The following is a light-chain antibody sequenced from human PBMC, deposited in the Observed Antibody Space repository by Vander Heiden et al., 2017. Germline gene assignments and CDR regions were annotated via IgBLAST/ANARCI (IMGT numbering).Light chain of an antibody. CDR1: PGVSSN. CDR2: GAS. V-gene: IGKV3-15*01. CDR3: QRYNDWHPLT. J-gene: IGKJ4*01. Sequence: EIVMKHAPATLSASPGERATLSCSASPGVSSNFAWYQQKPGQAPRLLIYGASTGATGIPVRFRGSGSGAEFTLTISSLQSEDFAVYDCQRYNDWHPLTCGGGTKVEIK.